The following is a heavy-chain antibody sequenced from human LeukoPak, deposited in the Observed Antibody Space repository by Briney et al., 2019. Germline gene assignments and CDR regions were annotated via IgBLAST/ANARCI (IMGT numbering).Heavy chain of an antibody. CDR1: GCRLSSYA. Sequence: GGSLTLSCAASGCRLSSYALSWVRQAAGKELEGVAAISGSGGSTYYADSVKGRFTISRDNSKNTLYLQMNSLRAEDTAVYYCAKDVDTVATTLFDYWGQGTLVTVSS. V-gene: IGHV3-23*01. D-gene: IGHD5-12*01. CDR2: ISGSGGST. J-gene: IGHJ4*02. CDR3: AKDVDTVATTLFDY.